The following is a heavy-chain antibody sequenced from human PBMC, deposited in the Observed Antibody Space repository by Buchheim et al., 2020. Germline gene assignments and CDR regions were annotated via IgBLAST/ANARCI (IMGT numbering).Heavy chain of an antibody. CDR1: GFSLRSREVG. Sequence: QITLKESGPTLVRPTQTLTLTCTFSGFSLRSREVGVGWIRQPPGKALEWLAVTSWDNSDLYSPSLQSRLTITKDMSRNQVFFTMTNMDVVDTATYYCARFYGDYFHKHFAYWGQGIL. CDR3: ARFYGDYFHKHFAY. V-gene: IGHV2-5*02. CDR2: TSWDNSD. J-gene: IGHJ4*02. D-gene: IGHD4-17*01.